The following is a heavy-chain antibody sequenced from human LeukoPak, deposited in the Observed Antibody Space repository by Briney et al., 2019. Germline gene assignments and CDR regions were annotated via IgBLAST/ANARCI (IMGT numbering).Heavy chain of an antibody. J-gene: IGHJ4*02. D-gene: IGHD2-15*01. CDR3: AARPGYCSGGSCYSGPFDY. V-gene: IGHV3-48*03. CDR1: GFTFILYE. CDR2: INRSGTTI. Sequence: GGSLRLSCAASGFTFILYEMNWVRQAPGKGLEWLSYINRSGTTIYYADSVKGRFTISRYNAKNSLYLQMNSLRAEDTAVYYCAARPGYCSGGSCYSGPFDYWGQGTLVTVSS.